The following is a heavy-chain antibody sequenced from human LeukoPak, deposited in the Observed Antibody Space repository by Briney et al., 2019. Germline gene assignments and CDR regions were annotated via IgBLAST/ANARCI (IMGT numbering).Heavy chain of an antibody. J-gene: IGHJ4*02. CDR1: GFTFSSYS. V-gene: IGHV3-21*01. CDR2: ISSSSSYI. D-gene: IGHD1-26*01. Sequence: GGSLRLSCAASGFTFSSYSMNWVRQAPGKGLEWVSSISSSSSYIYYADSVKGRFTISRDNAKNSLYLQMNSLRAEDTAVYYCARGGVGANHIDYWGQGTLATVSS. CDR3: ARGGVGANHIDY.